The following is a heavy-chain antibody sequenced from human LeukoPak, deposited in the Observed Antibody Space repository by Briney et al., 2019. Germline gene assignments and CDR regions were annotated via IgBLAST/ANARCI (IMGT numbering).Heavy chain of an antibody. J-gene: IGHJ4*02. D-gene: IGHD6-13*01. V-gene: IGHV3-15*01. CDR2: IKSKTDGGTT. Sequence: NTGGSLRLSCAASGFSFSSSAMSWVRQAPGKGLEWVGRIKSKTDGGTTDYAAPVKGRFTISRDDSKNTLYLQMNSLKTEDTAVYYCTTGITYPHTQDSSSCPYWGQGTLVTVSS. CDR3: TTGITYPHTQDSSSCPY. CDR1: GFSFSSSA.